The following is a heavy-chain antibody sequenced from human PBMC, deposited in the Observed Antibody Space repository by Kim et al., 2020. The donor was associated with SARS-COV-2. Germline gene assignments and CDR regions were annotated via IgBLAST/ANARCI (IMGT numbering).Heavy chain of an antibody. CDR2: IYYSGRT. Sequence: SETLSLTCTVSGGSISGDYWSWTRQPPGKGLEWIGYIYYSGRTNYNPSLKSRVTISVDTSKIQFSLRLRSVTAADTAVYYCARGGGYSYDYWGQGTLVTV. J-gene: IGHJ4*02. V-gene: IGHV4-59*08. D-gene: IGHD5-18*01. CDR3: ARGGGYSYDY. CDR1: GGSISGDY.